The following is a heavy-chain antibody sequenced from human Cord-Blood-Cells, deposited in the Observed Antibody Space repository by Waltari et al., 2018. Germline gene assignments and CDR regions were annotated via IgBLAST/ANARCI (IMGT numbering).Heavy chain of an antibody. D-gene: IGHD1-26*01. J-gene: IGHJ3*02. CDR1: GGSFSGYY. CDR3: ARDIVGANDAFDI. CDR2: INHSGST. V-gene: IGHV4-34*01. Sequence: VQLQQWGAGLLKPSETLSLTCAVYGGSFSGYYWSWIRQPPGKGLEWIGEINHSGSTNYNPSLKSRVTISVDTSKNQFSLKLSSVTAADTAVYYCARDIVGANDAFDIWGQGTMVTVSS.